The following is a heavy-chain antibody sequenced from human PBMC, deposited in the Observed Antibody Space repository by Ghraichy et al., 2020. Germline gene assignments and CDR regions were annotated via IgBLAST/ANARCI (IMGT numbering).Heavy chain of an antibody. CDR1: GFTFDDYT. Sequence: GESLNISCAASGFTFDDYTMHWVRQAPGKGLEWVSLISWDGGSTYYADSVKGRFTISRDNSKNSLYLQMNSLRTEDTALYYCAKDYYDSSGYYYYYGMDVWGQGTTVTVSS. CDR2: ISWDGGST. J-gene: IGHJ6*02. CDR3: AKDYYDSSGYYYYYGMDV. V-gene: IGHV3-43*01. D-gene: IGHD3-22*01.